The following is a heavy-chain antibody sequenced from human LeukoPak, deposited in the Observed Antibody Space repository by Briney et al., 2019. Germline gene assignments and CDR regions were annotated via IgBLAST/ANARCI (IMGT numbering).Heavy chain of an antibody. V-gene: IGHV3-30*01. J-gene: IGHJ4*02. CDR2: ISYDGSNK. D-gene: IGHD3-22*01. CDR1: GFTFSSYA. CDR3: ARDLLAPWYYYDSSGYMGD. Sequence: PGGSLRLSCAASGFTFSSYAMHRVRQAPGKGLEWVAVISYDGSNKYYADSVKGRFTISRDNSKNTLYLQMNSLRAEDTAVYYCARDLLAPWYYYDSSGYMGDWGQGTLVTVSS.